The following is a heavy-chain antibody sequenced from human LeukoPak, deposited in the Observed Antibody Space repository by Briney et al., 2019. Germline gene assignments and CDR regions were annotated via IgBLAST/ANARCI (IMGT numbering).Heavy chain of an antibody. CDR2: IYYSGST. CDR3: ARLFSTEVDY. Sequence: SETLSLTCTVSGGSISSYYWSWIRQPPGKGLEWIGYIYYSGSTNYNPSLKSRVTVSVDTSKNQFSLKLSSVTAADTAVYHCARLFSTEVDYWGQGTLVTVSS. V-gene: IGHV4-59*08. CDR1: GGSISSYY. J-gene: IGHJ4*02.